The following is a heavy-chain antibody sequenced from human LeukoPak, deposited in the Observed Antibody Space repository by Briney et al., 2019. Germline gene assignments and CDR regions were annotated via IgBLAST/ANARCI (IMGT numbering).Heavy chain of an antibody. J-gene: IGHJ6*03. Sequence: PGGSLILSCAASGFTFSNYWMSWVRQAPGKGLEWVANIKQDRSAKYYVDSVKGRFTISRDNSKNTLYLQMNSLRAEDTAVYYCAKDMAAYYYSMDVWGKGTTVTVSS. V-gene: IGHV3-7*03. CDR3: AKDMAAYYYSMDV. CDR1: GFTFSNYW. D-gene: IGHD6-6*01. CDR2: IKQDRSAK.